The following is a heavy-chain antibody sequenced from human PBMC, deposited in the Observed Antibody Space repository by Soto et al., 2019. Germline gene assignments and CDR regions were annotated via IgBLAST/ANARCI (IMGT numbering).Heavy chain of an antibody. V-gene: IGHV3-23*01. J-gene: IGHJ6*02. CDR3: ALKRSAMGSYYGMDV. CDR1: GFTFRSYT. Sequence: EVQLLESGGGLVHPGGSLRLSCAASGFTFRSYTLTWVRQAPGKGLEWVSGISGTGEKTYYVDSVKGRLTISRDNSKDTLYLQVNSLKADDTAVYCCALKRSAMGSYYGMDVWGQGTTIAVSS. CDR2: ISGTGEKT. D-gene: IGHD2-15*01.